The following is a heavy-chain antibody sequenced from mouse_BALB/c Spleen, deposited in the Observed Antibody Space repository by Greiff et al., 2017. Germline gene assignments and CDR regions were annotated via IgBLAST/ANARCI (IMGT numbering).Heavy chain of an antibody. D-gene: IGHD2-1*01. CDR2: SRNKANDYTT. CDR3: ARGYYGSYFDY. Sequence: EVQRVESGGGLVQPGGSLRLSCATSGFTFSDFYMEWVRQPPGKRLEWIAASRNKANDYTTEYSASVKGRFIVSRDTSQSILYLQMNALRAEDTAIYYCARGYYGSYFDYWGQGTTLTVSS. CDR1: GFTFSDFY. V-gene: IGHV7-1*02. J-gene: IGHJ2*01.